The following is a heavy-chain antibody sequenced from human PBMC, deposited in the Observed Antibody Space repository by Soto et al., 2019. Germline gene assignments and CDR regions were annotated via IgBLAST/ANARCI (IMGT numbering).Heavy chain of an antibody. CDR3: ARVGFESYFDY. CDR2: IYYSGST. V-gene: IGHV4-59*01. CDR1: GGSISSYY. D-gene: IGHD3-16*01. Sequence: SETLSLTCTVSGGSISSYYWSWIRQPPGKGLEWIGYIYYSGSTNYNPSLKSRVTISVDTSKNQFSLKLSSVTAADTAVYYCARVGFESYFDYWGQGTLVTVSS. J-gene: IGHJ4*02.